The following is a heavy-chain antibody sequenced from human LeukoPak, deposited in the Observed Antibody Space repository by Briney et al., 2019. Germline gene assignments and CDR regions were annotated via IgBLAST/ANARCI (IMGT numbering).Heavy chain of an antibody. CDR3: ARGGRDGYNHDAFDI. Sequence: SETLSLTCTVSGGSISSGGYYWSWIRQPPGKGLEWIGYIYHSGSTYYNPSLKSRVTISVDRSKNQFSLKLSSVTAADTAVYYCARGGRDGYNHDAFDIWGQGTMVTVSS. J-gene: IGHJ3*02. CDR2: IYHSGST. CDR1: GGSISSGGYY. V-gene: IGHV4-30-2*02. D-gene: IGHD5-24*01.